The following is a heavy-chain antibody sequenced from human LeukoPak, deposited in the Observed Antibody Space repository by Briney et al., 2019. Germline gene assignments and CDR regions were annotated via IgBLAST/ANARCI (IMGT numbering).Heavy chain of an antibody. J-gene: IGHJ4*02. CDR1: GFTFSSHT. Sequence: PGGSLRLSCAASGFTFSSHTMNWVRQAPGKGLEWVSYIGSSSSTIYYADSVKGRFTISRDNGENSLYLHMNSLRDEDTAVYYCARDGGRDSTYWYYYWGQGTLVTVSS. V-gene: IGHV3-48*02. CDR3: ARDGGRDSTYWYYY. CDR2: IGSSSSTI. D-gene: IGHD6-13*01.